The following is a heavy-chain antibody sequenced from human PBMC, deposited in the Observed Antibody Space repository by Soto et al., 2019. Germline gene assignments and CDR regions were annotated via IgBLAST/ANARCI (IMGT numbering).Heavy chain of an antibody. Sequence: QITLKESGPTLVKPTQTLTLTCTFSGFSLSTSGVGVGWIRQPPGKALEWLALIYWDDDKRYSPSLKSRLTIPKCPAKSPVVLTMTYMAPVDTATYYCARNGLSGGVYNRFDPWGHGTLVTVSS. CDR2: IYWDDDK. V-gene: IGHV2-5*02. CDR3: ARNGLSGGVYNRFDP. J-gene: IGHJ5*02. D-gene: IGHD3-16*01. CDR1: GFSLSTSGVG.